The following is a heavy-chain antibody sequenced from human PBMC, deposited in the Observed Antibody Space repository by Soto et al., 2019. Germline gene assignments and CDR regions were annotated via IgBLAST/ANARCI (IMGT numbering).Heavy chain of an antibody. Sequence: GGSLRLSCAASGFTFSSYAMSWVRQAPGKGLEWVSAISGSGGSTYYADSVKGRFTISRDNSKNTLYLQMNSLRAEDTAVYYCAKDDYDILTGHLDAFDIWGQGTMVTVSS. V-gene: IGHV3-23*01. J-gene: IGHJ3*02. D-gene: IGHD3-9*01. CDR1: GFTFSSYA. CDR3: AKDDYDILTGHLDAFDI. CDR2: ISGSGGST.